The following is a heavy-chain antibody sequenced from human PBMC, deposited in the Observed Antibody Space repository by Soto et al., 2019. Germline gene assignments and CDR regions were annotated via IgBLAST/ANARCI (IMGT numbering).Heavy chain of an antibody. J-gene: IGHJ5*02. CDR3: AVGCGGSRRNWFDP. V-gene: IGHV3-30-3*01. Sequence: QVQLVESGGGVVQPGRSLRLSCVASGFTFRSYAMHWVRQAPGKGLEWVAGISYDGTYIYYADSVKGRFSISRDNSKNTLYLQMNSLRAEDTAVHYCAVGCGGSRRNWFDPWGQGTLVTVSS. D-gene: IGHD2-21*01. CDR1: GFTFRSYA. CDR2: ISYDGTYI.